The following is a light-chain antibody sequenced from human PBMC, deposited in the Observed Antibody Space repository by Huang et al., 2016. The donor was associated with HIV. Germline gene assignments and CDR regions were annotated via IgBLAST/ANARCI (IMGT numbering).Light chain of an antibody. CDR1: QSISSN. CDR3: QQYNNRYT. Sequence: IVMTQSPATLSVSPGERATLSCRASQSISSNVAWYQQKPGQAPRLLIYGASTRATGSPARFIGSGSGTEFTLTISSLQSEDFAVYYCQQYNNRYTFGQGTKLEIK. V-gene: IGKV3-15*01. J-gene: IGKJ2*01. CDR2: GAS.